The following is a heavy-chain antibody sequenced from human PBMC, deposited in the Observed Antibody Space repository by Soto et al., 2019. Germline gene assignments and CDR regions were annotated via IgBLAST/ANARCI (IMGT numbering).Heavy chain of an antibody. CDR2: ISAYNGNT. D-gene: IGHD6-19*01. J-gene: IGHJ4*02. CDR1: GYTFTSYG. Sequence: ASVKVSCKASGYTFTSYGISWVRQAPGQGLEWMGWISAYNGNTDYAQKLQGRVTMTTDTSTSTAYMELRSLRSDDTAVYYCARGYSDSGWTGTLDYWGQGTLVTVSS. V-gene: IGHV1-18*04. CDR3: ARGYSDSGWTGTLDY.